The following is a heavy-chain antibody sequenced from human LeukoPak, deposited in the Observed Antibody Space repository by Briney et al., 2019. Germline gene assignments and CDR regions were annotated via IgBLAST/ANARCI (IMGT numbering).Heavy chain of an antibody. J-gene: IGHJ3*02. CDR1: GGAISGYY. D-gene: IGHD3-10*01. CDR3: ASRTKLYSGSGSPGDAFEI. CDR2: VYSSGST. V-gene: IGHV4-4*07. Sequence: SETLSLTCTVSGGAISGYYWSWIRQPAGKGLEWLGRVYSSGSTKYNPSLESRVTMSVDTSKNKFSLKLTSVTAADTAVYYCASRTKLYSGSGSPGDAFEIWGQGTMVTVSS.